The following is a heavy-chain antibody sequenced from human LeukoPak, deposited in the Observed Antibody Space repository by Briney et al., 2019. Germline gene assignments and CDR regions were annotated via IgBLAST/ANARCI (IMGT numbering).Heavy chain of an antibody. CDR3: AKGMVIPAASHFDY. CDR2: MSNSGENT. J-gene: IGHJ4*02. Sequence: PGGSLRLSCAASGFTFSSYSMQWVRQTPGKGLEWVGIMSNSGENTFYGEAVKGRFTISRDNSRNTLYLQMNSLRAEDTALYYCAKGMVIPAASHFDYWGQGTLVTVSS. D-gene: IGHD2-2*01. V-gene: IGHV3-30*18. CDR1: GFTFSSYS.